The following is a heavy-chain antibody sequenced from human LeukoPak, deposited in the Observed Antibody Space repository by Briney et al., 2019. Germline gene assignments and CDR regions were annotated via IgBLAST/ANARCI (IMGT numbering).Heavy chain of an antibody. CDR1: GFTFSSYS. Sequence: GGSLRLSCAASGFTFSSYSMNWVRQAPGKGLEWVSYISSSSSTIYYADSVKGRFTISRDNAKNSLYLQMNSLRAEDTAVYYCARDGYYYDSSGYYFDYWGQGTLVTVSP. CDR3: ARDGYYYDSSGYYFDY. J-gene: IGHJ4*02. D-gene: IGHD3-22*01. CDR2: ISSSSSTI. V-gene: IGHV3-48*01.